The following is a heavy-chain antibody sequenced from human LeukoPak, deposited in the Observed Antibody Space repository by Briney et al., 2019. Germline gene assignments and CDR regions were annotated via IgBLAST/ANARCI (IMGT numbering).Heavy chain of an antibody. Sequence: GGSLRLSCIASGFKFNTYWMIWVRQAPGKGLEWVSSISSSSSYIYYADSVKGRFTISRDDAKNSLYLQMNSLRAEDTAVYYCARVPDSSSWYSYYYGMDVWGQGTTVTVSS. CDR2: ISSSSSYI. CDR3: ARVPDSSSWYSYYYGMDV. J-gene: IGHJ6*02. D-gene: IGHD6-13*01. CDR1: GFKFNTYW. V-gene: IGHV3-21*01.